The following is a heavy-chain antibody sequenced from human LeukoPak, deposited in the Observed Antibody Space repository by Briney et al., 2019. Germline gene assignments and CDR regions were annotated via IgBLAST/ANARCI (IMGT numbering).Heavy chain of an antibody. CDR3: AKDRHYGSGSYSPEVRGYYYYMDV. D-gene: IGHD3-10*01. CDR2: INSDGSSA. CDR1: GFTFSSYW. J-gene: IGHJ6*03. V-gene: IGHV3-74*01. Sequence: PGGSLRLSCAASGFTFSSYWMHWVRQAPGKGLVWVSRINSDGSSASYADSVKGRFTISRDNAKNTLYLQMNSLRAEDTAVYYCAKDRHYGSGSYSPEVRGYYYYMDVWGKGTTVTISS.